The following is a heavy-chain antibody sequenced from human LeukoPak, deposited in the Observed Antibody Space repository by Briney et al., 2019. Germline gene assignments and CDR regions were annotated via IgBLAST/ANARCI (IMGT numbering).Heavy chain of an antibody. CDR2: IKQDGSER. V-gene: IGHV3-7*01. Sequence: GGSLRLSCAASGFTFNNYLMSWVRQAPGKGLELLANIKQDGSERYYVESVKGRFTISRDSAKNLLHLQMNRLRAEDTAVYYCARPAYCGAGCYYYFDFWGQGTLVTVSS. CDR3: ARPAYCGAGCYYYFDF. CDR1: GFTFNNYL. D-gene: IGHD2-21*02. J-gene: IGHJ4*02.